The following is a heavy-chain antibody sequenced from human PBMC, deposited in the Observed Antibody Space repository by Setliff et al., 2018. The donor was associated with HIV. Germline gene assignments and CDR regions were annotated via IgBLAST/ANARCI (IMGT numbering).Heavy chain of an antibody. Sequence: ASVKVSCKASGYTFTTYGISWVRQAPGQGLGWMGWISTYNGDTNYVQKLQGRVTMTTDTSTSTAYMELRSLRSDDTAVYYCARSRNSILTGYYPTADFDYWGQGTLVTVS. J-gene: IGHJ4*02. CDR2: ISTYNGDT. V-gene: IGHV1-18*01. D-gene: IGHD3-9*01. CDR1: GYTFTTYG. CDR3: ARSRNSILTGYYPTADFDY.